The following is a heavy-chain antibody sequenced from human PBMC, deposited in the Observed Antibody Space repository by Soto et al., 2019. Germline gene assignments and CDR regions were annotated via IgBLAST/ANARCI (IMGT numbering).Heavy chain of an antibody. V-gene: IGHV3-30*18. CDR3: AKGLWYFDY. CDR1: GFTFSSYG. D-gene: IGHD3-10*01. J-gene: IGHJ4*02. Sequence: PGGPLRLSCAASGFTFSSYGMHWVRQAPGKGLEWVAVISYDGSNKYYADSVKGRFTISRDNSKNTLYLQMNSLRAEDTAVYYCAKGLWYFDYWGQGTLVTVPQ. CDR2: ISYDGSNK.